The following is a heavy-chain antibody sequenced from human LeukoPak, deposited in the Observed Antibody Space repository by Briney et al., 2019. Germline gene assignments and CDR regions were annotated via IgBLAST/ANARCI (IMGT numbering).Heavy chain of an antibody. CDR1: GGTFSSYA. D-gene: IGHD6-13*01. CDR3: AGGIAAAGMGEFDY. V-gene: IGHV1-69*01. Sequence: HGASVKVSCKASGGTFSSYAISWVRQAPGQGLEWMGGIIPIFGTANYAQKFQGRVTITADESTSTAYMELSSLRSEDTAVYYCAGGIAAAGMGEFDYWGQGTLVTVSS. J-gene: IGHJ4*02. CDR2: IIPIFGTA.